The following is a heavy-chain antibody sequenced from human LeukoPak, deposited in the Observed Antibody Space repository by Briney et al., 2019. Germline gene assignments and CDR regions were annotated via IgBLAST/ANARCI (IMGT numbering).Heavy chain of an antibody. CDR2: ISWNSGSI. CDR3: VKTEENQDSFDI. J-gene: IGHJ3*02. Sequence: PGRSLRLSCAGSGFTFDGYAMHWVRQGPGMGLEWVAGISWNSGSIGYVDSVKGRFIVSRDNAKNSLYLQMNSLRVEDTASYYCVKTEENQDSFDIWGQGTVVIVSS. CDR1: GFTFDGYA. D-gene: IGHD2/OR15-2a*01. V-gene: IGHV3-9*01.